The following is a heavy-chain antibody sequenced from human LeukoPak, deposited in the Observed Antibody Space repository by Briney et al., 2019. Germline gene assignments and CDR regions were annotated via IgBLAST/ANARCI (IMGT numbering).Heavy chain of an antibody. J-gene: IGHJ4*02. CDR1: GFTFRNYW. V-gene: IGHV3-7*01. CDR2: IKQDGSDR. Sequence: GGSLRLSCAASGFTFRNYWMSWVRQAPGTGLEWVANIKQDGSDRNYVTSVRGRFTISRDNSKNTLYLQMDSLRVEDTAVYYCARDKGTRSMDNWGQGTLVTVSS. CDR3: ARDKGTRSMDN. D-gene: IGHD1-14*01.